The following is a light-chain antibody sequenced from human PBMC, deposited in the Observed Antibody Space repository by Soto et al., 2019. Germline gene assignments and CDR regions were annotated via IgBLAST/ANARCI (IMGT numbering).Light chain of an antibody. Sequence: EIVMTQSPATLSVSPGERATLSCGASQSVSSDLAWYQQKPGQAPRLLIYGASTRATDVPARFSGSGSGTEFTLTISSLQSEDSAIYYCQQYDSWPFTFGPGSKVHFK. CDR3: QQYDSWPFT. CDR2: GAS. J-gene: IGKJ3*01. CDR1: QSVSSD. V-gene: IGKV3-15*01.